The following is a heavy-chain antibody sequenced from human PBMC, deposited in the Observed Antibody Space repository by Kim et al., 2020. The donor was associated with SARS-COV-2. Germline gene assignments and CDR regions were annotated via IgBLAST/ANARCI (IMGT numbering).Heavy chain of an antibody. V-gene: IGHV1-2*02. CDR2: INPNSGGT. J-gene: IGHJ4*02. D-gene: IGHD5-12*01. Sequence: ASVKVSCKASGYTFTGYYMHWVRQAPGQGLEWMGWINPNSGGTNYAQKFQGRVTMTRDTSISTAYMELSRLRSDDTAVYYCASVRRGIRSGYTDYYFDYWGQGTLVTVSS. CDR1: GYTFTGYY. CDR3: ASVRRGIRSGYTDYYFDY.